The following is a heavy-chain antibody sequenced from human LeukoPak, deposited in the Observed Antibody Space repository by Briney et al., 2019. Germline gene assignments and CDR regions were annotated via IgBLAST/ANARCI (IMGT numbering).Heavy chain of an antibody. D-gene: IGHD3-10*01. Sequence: GGSLRLSCAASGFTFSNYAMNWVRQAPGEGLERVSAISGSGGSTYYADSVKGRFTISRDNSKNTLYLQMNSLRAEDTAVYYCAKAATLWFGELFHDYWGQGTLVTVSS. CDR2: ISGSGGST. CDR1: GFTFSNYA. J-gene: IGHJ4*02. V-gene: IGHV3-23*01. CDR3: AKAATLWFGELFHDY.